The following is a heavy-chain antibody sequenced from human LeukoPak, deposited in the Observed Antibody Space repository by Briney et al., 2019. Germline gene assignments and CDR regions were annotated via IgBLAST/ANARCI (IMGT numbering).Heavy chain of an antibody. CDR2: MNPKSGNT. CDR1: GYTFTSYD. Sequence: GALVKVSCKASGYTFTSYDINWVRQATGQGLEWMGWMNPKSGNTGHAQKFQGRVTITRNTSISTVYMELNSLRAEDTAVYYCARGTVVDYWGQGTLVTVSS. D-gene: IGHD4-23*01. J-gene: IGHJ4*02. CDR3: ARGTVVDY. V-gene: IGHV1-8*03.